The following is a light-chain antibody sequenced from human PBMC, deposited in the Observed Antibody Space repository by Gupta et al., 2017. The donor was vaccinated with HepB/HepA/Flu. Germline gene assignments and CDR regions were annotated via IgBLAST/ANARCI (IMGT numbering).Light chain of an antibody. Sequence: LLPQPPPPLSVTPGQPASICSKSSQGLLHSDGKTYLDWYQQKPGQPPQLLIYGVSNRLSGVTDRFSGSGSGTDFTLTITRVQAEDVGVYYCMQGMNTPPTFGEGTKVEIK. J-gene: IGKJ2*01. V-gene: IGKV2D-29*01. CDR1: QGLLHSDGKTY. CDR2: GVS. CDR3: MQGMNTPPT.